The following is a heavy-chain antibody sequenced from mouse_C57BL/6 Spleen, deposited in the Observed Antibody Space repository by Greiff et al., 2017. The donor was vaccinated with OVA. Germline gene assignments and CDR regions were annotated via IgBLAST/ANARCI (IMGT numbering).Heavy chain of an antibody. V-gene: IGHV1-9*01. CDR2: FLPGSGST. CDR1: GYTFTGYW. J-gene: IGHJ1*03. D-gene: IGHD1-1*01. Sequence: VQLQQSGAELMKPGASVKLSCKTTGYTFTGYWIEWVKQRPGHGLEWIGEFLPGSGSTNYNEKFKGKATFTADTSSNTAYMQLSSLTTEDSAIYYCARGHTTVLATRYFDVWGTGTTANVSS. CDR3: ARGHTTVLATRYFDV.